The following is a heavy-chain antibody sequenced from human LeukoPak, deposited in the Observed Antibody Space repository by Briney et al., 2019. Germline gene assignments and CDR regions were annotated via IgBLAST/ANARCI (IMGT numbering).Heavy chain of an antibody. CDR1: GFNFSSYT. CDR2: ITSNGDRI. Sequence: GGSLRLSCAASGFNFSSYTMHWVRQAPGKGLEYVSAITSNGDRIYYGNSVKGRFTISRDNSKNTLYLQMDSLRAEDIAVYYCARVMRYTSGSIDYWGQGTLVTVSS. CDR3: ARVMRYTSGSIDY. J-gene: IGHJ4*02. D-gene: IGHD6-19*01. V-gene: IGHV3-64*01.